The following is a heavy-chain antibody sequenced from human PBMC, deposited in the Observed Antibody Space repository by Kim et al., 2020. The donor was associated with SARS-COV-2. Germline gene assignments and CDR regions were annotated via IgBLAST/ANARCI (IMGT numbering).Heavy chain of an antibody. CDR2: ISYDGSNK. D-gene: IGHD5-18*01. CDR3: AKDIAYAWIQLWPSSQPYGMDV. J-gene: IGHJ6*02. V-gene: IGHV3-30*18. CDR1: GFTFSSYG. Sequence: GGSLRLSCAASGFTFSSYGMHWVRQAPGKGLEWVAVISYDGSNKYYADSVKGRFTISRDNSKNTLYLQMNSLRAEDTAVYYCAKDIAYAWIQLWPSSQPYGMDVWGQGTTVTVSS.